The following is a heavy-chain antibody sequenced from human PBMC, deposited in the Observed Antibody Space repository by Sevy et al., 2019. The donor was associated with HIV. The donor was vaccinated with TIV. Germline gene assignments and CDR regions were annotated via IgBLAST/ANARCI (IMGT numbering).Heavy chain of an antibody. CDR2: TYYNGNN. Sequence: SETLSLTCCVSGVSLSNGAYYWGWIRQHPEKGLEWIGYTYYNGNNYYNPSLKSRATISADTSKNHFSLRLSSVTAADTAVYYCSRASLSFFYLDVWGKGTAVTVSS. CDR3: SRASLSFFYLDV. CDR1: GVSLSNGAYY. J-gene: IGHJ6*03. V-gene: IGHV4-31*03.